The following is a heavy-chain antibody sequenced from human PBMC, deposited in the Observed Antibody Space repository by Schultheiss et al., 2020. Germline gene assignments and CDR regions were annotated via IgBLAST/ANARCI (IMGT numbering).Heavy chain of an antibody. J-gene: IGHJ4*02. CDR1: GGSISSGSYY. CDR3: ASSRLYYGDYFA. Sequence: LRLSCTVSGGSISSGSYYWSWIRQPAGKGLEWIGRIYTSGSTNYNPSLKSRVTISVDTSKNQFSLKLSSVTAADTAVYYCASSRLYYGDYFAWGQGTLVTVSS. D-gene: IGHD4-17*01. CDR2: IYTSGST. V-gene: IGHV4-61*02.